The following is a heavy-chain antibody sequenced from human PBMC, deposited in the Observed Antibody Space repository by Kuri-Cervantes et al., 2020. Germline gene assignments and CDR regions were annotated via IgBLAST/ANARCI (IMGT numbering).Heavy chain of an antibody. J-gene: IGHJ5*02. CDR2: SHTSGSA. D-gene: IGHD3-22*01. CDR3: ARSGIDYYDSSGPSNWFDP. Sequence: SETLSLTCTVSGGSISSYYWSWIRQPPGKGLEWIGRSHTSGSANYDPSLTSRVTISVDTSKNRFFLKLTSVTAADTAVYYCARSGIDYYDSSGPSNWFDPWGQGTLVTVSS. V-gene: IGHV4-4*07. CDR1: GGSISSYY.